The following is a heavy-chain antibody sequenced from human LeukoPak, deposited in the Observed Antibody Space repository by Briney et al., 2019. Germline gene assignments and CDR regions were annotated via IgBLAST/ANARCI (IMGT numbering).Heavy chain of an antibody. J-gene: IGHJ4*02. CDR1: GYTFTGYY. CDR3: ARDISYSGSYYFDY. V-gene: IGHV1-2*02. CDR2: INPNSGGT. Sequence: GASVKVSCKASGYTFTGYYMHWVRQAPGQGLEWMGWINPNSGGTNYAQKFQGRVTMTRDTSISTAYMELSRLRSDDTAVYYRARDISYSGSYYFDYWGQGTLVTVSS. D-gene: IGHD1-26*01.